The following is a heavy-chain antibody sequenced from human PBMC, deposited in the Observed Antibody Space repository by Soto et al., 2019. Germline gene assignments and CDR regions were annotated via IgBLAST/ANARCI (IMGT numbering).Heavy chain of an antibody. CDR1: GYSFTSYW. V-gene: IGHV5-51*01. CDR2: IYPGDSDT. J-gene: IGHJ4*02. CDR3: ARFHEDYYDSSGYYFDY. D-gene: IGHD3-22*01. Sequence: PGESLKISCKGSGYSFTSYWIGGVRQMPGKGLEWMGIIYPGDSDTRYSPSFQGQVTISADKSISTAYLQWSSLKASDTAMYYCARFHEDYYDSSGYYFDYWGQGTLVTVSS.